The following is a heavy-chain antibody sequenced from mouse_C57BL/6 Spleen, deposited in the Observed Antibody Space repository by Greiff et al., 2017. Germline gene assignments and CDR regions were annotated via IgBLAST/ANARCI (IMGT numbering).Heavy chain of an antibody. J-gene: IGHJ2*01. CDR1: GFTFSSYA. D-gene: IGHD2-3*01. CDR2: ISDGGSYT. CDR3: AREVYDYYFDY. V-gene: IGHV5-4*01. Sequence: EVKVVESGGGLVKPGGSLKLSCAASGFTFSSYAMSWVRQTPEKRLEWVATISDGGSYTYYPDNVKGRFTISRDNAKNNLYLQMSHLKSEDTAMYYCAREVYDYYFDYWGQGTTLTVSS.